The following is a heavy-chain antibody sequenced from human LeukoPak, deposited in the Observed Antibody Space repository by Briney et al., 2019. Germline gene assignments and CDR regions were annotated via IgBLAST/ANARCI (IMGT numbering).Heavy chain of an antibody. CDR3: ARHEVMRWSGYPFDY. D-gene: IGHD3-3*01. CDR2: INHSGST. CDR1: GGSISSYY. V-gene: IGHV4-34*01. J-gene: IGHJ4*02. Sequence: SETLSLTCTVSGGSISSYYRSWIRQPPGKGLEWIGEINHSGSTNYNPSLKSRVTISVDTSKNQFSLKLSSVTAADTAVYYCARHEVMRWSGYPFDYWGQGTLDTVSS.